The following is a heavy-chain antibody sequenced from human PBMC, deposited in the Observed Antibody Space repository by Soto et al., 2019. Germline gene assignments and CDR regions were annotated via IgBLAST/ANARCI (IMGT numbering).Heavy chain of an antibody. Sequence: SETLSLTCTVSGGSISSSSYYWGWVRQPPGKGLEWIGEIYHSGSTNYNPSLKSRVTISVDKSKNQFSLKLSSVTAADTAVYYCARDTPYGSGSYLDYWGQGTLVTVSS. CDR2: IYHSGST. V-gene: IGHV4-39*07. D-gene: IGHD3-10*01. CDR1: GGSISSSSYY. J-gene: IGHJ4*02. CDR3: ARDTPYGSGSYLDY.